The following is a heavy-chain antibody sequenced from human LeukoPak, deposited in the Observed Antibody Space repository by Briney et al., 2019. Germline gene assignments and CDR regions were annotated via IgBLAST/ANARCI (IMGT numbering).Heavy chain of an antibody. CDR2: ISSSSSYI. V-gene: IGHV3-21*01. CDR1: GFTFSSYS. Sequence: PGGSLRLSCAASGFTFSSYSMNWVRQAPGKGLEWVSSISSSSSYIYYADSVKERFTIPRGNAKNSLYLQMNRLRAEDTAVYYCASYSGSYRWGQGTLVTVSS. D-gene: IGHD1-26*01. CDR3: ASYSGSYR. J-gene: IGHJ5*02.